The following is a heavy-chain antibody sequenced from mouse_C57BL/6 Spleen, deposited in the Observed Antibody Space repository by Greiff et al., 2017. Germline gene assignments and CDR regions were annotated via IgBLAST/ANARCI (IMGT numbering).Heavy chain of an antibody. CDR1: GYTFTSYW. CDR2: IHPNSCST. J-gene: IGHJ1*03. CDR3: ARYKDWYFDV. Sequence: QVQLQQPGAELVKPGASVKLSCKASGYTFTSYWMHWVKQRPGQGLEWIGMIHPNSCSTNYNEKFKSKATLTVDKSSSTAYMQLSSLTSEDSAVYYCARYKDWYFDVWGTGTTVTVSS. V-gene: IGHV1-64*01.